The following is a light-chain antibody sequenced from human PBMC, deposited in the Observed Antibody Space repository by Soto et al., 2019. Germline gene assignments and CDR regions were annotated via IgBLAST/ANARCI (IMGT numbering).Light chain of an antibody. Sequence: QSALTQPASVSGSPGQSIAISCTGTSSDVGGYDYVSWYQQQPDKAPKLMIYEVTKRPSGVSNRFSGSKSGNTASLTISGLHAEDVADYNCSSHTSGSTRVFGTGTKLTVL. CDR3: SSHTSGSTRV. CDR2: EVT. CDR1: SSDVGGYDY. V-gene: IGLV2-14*01. J-gene: IGLJ1*01.